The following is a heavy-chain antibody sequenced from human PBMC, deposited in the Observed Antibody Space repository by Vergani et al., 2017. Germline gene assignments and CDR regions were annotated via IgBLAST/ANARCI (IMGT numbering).Heavy chain of an antibody. V-gene: IGHV1-18*01. CDR2: ISAYNGNT. D-gene: IGHD5-24*01. CDR3: ARDRATGRRLWEMATMAAFDI. Sequence: QVQLVQSGAEVKKPGASVKVSCKASGYTFTSYGISWVRQAPGQGLEWMGWISAYNGNTNYAQKLQGRVTMTTDTSTSTAYMELRSLRSDDTAVYYCARDRATGRRLWEMATMAAFDIWGQGTMVTVSS. J-gene: IGHJ3*02. CDR1: GYTFTSYG.